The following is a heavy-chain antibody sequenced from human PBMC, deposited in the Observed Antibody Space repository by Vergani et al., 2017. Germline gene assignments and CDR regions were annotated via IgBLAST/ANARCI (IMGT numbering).Heavy chain of an antibody. J-gene: IGHJ4*02. Sequence: QLQLQESGPGLVKPSETLSLTCTVSGGSINIYYWSWIRQPAGKGLEWIGRIYTSGSTNYNPSLKSRVTMSVDTSKNQFSLRLSSVTAADTAVYYCAIGRYSSGWAYWSQGTLVTVSS. CDR1: GGSINIYY. CDR3: AIGRYSSGWAY. D-gene: IGHD6-19*01. V-gene: IGHV4-4*07. CDR2: IYTSGST.